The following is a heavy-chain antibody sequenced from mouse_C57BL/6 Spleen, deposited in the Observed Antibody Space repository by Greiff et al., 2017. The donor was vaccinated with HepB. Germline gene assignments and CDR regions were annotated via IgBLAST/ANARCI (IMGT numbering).Heavy chain of an antibody. CDR3: ARAVKGFDY. V-gene: IGHV3-6*01. CDR1: GYSITSGYY. CDR2: ISYDGSN. J-gene: IGHJ2*01. D-gene: IGHD2-2*01. Sequence: VQLKESGPGLVKPSQSLSLTCSVTGYSITSGYYWNWIRQFPGNKLEWMGYISYDGSNNYNPSLKNRISITRDTSKNQFFLKLNSVTTEDTATYYCARAVKGFDYWGQGTTLTVSS.